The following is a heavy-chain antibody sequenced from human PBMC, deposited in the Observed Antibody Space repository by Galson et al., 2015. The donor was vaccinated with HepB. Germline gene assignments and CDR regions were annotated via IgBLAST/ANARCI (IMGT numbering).Heavy chain of an antibody. D-gene: IGHD6-13*01. CDR1: GFSLIDSD. Sequence: SVKVSCKASGFSLIDSDISWVRQAPGQGLEWMGRISGYNGDTNFAQKLQGRATTTTDTSTSTAYMELRSLRSDDTAVYYCARALFRTPTAAGMVSGAYWGQGTLVTVSS. V-gene: IGHV1-18*04. CDR3: ARALFRTPTAAGMVSGAY. J-gene: IGHJ4*02. CDR2: ISGYNGDT.